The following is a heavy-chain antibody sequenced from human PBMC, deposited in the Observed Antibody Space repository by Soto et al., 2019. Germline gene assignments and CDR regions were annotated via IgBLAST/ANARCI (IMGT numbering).Heavy chain of an antibody. J-gene: IGHJ4*02. CDR2: ISYDGNYK. CDR3: GKVSTYYYDSTFDF. D-gene: IGHD3-22*01. Sequence: GGSLRLSCAASGFTFSGYGMHWVRQAPGKGLEWVAIISYDGNYKHHADSVKGRFTISRDNSKNTLYLQMNSLRAADTAVYYCGKVSTYYYDSTFDFWGQGTLVTVSS. V-gene: IGHV3-30*18. CDR1: GFTFSGYG.